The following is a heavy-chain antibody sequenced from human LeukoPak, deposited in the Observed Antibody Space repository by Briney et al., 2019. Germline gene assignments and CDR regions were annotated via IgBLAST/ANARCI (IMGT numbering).Heavy chain of an antibody. V-gene: IGHV3-21*01. CDR2: ISNSGGYI. Sequence: GGSLRLSCAASGFTFSSYSMNWVRQAPGKGLEWVSFISNSGGYIYYADSVKGRFTISRDNAKNSLYLQMNSLRAEDTAVYYCVRDLRVVVPAASVHDDYWGQGTLVTVSS. CDR1: GFTFSSYS. D-gene: IGHD2-2*01. J-gene: IGHJ4*02. CDR3: VRDLRVVVPAASVHDDY.